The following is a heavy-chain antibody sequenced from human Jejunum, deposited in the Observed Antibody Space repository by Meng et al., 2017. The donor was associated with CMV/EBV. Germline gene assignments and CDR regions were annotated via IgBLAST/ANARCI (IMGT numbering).Heavy chain of an antibody. CDR1: GFTFRIHA. Sequence: SCAASGFTFRIHAMTWVRQAPGKGLEWVSAITGGGDSYYADSVKGRFTISRDNSENTVSLQMDSLRVDDTAVYYCAKVGNSWDFDYWGQGTLVTVSS. CDR3: AKVGNSWDFDY. J-gene: IGHJ4*02. CDR2: ITGGGDS. V-gene: IGHV3-23*01. D-gene: IGHD2/OR15-2a*01.